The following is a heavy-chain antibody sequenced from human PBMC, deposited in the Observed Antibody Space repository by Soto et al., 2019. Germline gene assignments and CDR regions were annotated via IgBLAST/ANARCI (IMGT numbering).Heavy chain of an antibody. V-gene: IGHV4-30-2*01. J-gene: IGHJ6*02. CDR2: IYPSGSA. D-gene: IGHD3-3*01. CDR3: AREIFPYGMDV. Sequence: PSETLSLTCGVSGGSINSGGYSWSWIRQPPGRGLEWIGNIYPSGSANYSPSLKTRVTISVDRSMNQFSLNLGSVTAAATAVYYCAREIFPYGMDVWGPGTTVTVSS. CDR1: GGSINSGGYS.